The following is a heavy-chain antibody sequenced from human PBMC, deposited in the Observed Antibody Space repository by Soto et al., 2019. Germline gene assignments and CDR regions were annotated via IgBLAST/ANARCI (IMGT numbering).Heavy chain of an antibody. Sequence: GGSLRLSCAASGFTFSSYAMSWVRQAPGKGLEWVSAISGSGGSTYYADSVKGRFTISRDNSKNTLYLQMNSLRAEDTAVYYCAHHGASRSGYGMDVWGQGTTVTVSS. D-gene: IGHD3-10*01. CDR2: ISGSGGST. V-gene: IGHV3-23*01. CDR1: GFTFSSYA. CDR3: AHHGASRSGYGMDV. J-gene: IGHJ6*02.